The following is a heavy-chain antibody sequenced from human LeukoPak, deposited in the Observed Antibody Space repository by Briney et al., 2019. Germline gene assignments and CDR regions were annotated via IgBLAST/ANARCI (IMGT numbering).Heavy chain of an antibody. Sequence: GGTLRLSCAGSGFTFSSHWMTWVRQTPGKGLEWVASIKHDGSEKNYVDSVKGRFTISRDNAKNSLYVEMNNLRGEDTAVYYCARDNFDWRPLDCWGQGTLVTVSS. CDR2: IKHDGSEK. CDR1: GFTFSSHW. V-gene: IGHV3-7*03. J-gene: IGHJ4*02. D-gene: IGHD3-9*01. CDR3: ARDNFDWRPLDC.